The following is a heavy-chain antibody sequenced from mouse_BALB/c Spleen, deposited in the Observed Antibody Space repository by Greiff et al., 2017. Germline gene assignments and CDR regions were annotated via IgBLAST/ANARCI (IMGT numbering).Heavy chain of an antibody. D-gene: IGHD2-1*01. J-gene: IGHJ4*01. CDR3: ARLGKNAMDY. CDR2: ISSGGSYT. Sequence: EVQLVESGGDLVKPGGSLKLSCAASGFTFSSYGMSWVRQTPDKMLEWVATISSGGSYTYYPDSVKGRFTISRDNAKNTLYLQMSSLKSEDTAMYYCARLGKNAMDYWGQGTSVTVSS. CDR1: GFTFSSYG. V-gene: IGHV5-6*01.